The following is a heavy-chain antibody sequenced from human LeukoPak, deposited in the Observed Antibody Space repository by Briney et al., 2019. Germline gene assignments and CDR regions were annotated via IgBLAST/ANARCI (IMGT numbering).Heavy chain of an antibody. V-gene: IGHV5-51*01. Sequence: NLGESLKISCKGSGYSFTSYWIGWVRQMPGKGLEWMGIIYPGDSDTRYSPSFQGQVTISADKFISTAYLQWSGLKASDTAMYYCARPVDNNWFDPWGQGTLVTVSS. CDR1: GYSFTSYW. CDR3: ARPVDNNWFDP. J-gene: IGHJ5*02. D-gene: IGHD5-12*01. CDR2: IYPGDSDT.